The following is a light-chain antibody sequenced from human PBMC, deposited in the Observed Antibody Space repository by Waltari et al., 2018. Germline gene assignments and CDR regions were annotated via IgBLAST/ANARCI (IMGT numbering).Light chain of an antibody. CDR3: SSYAGSNNFVV. CDR2: EVS. CDR1: SSDVGAYNY. V-gene: IGLV2-8*01. J-gene: IGLJ2*01. Sequence: QSALTQSPSASGSPGQSVPISCTGISSDVGAYNYVSWYQQHPGKAPKVIIYEVSKRPSGVPDRFSGSKSGNTASLTVSGLQAEDEADYYCSSYAGSNNFVVFGGGTKLTVL.